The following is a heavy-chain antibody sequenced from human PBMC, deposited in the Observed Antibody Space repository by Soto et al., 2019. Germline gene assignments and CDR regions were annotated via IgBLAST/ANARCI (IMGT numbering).Heavy chain of an antibody. Sequence: HPGGSLRLSCAASGFTFSSYWMSWVRQAPGKGLEWVANIKQDGSEKYYVDSVKGRFTISRDNAKNSLYLQMNSLRAEDTAVYYCARGDVYYYGSGSYYNVDYYYYMDVWGKGT. V-gene: IGHV3-7*01. D-gene: IGHD3-10*01. J-gene: IGHJ6*03. CDR3: ARGDVYYYGSGSYYNVDYYYYMDV. CDR1: GFTFSSYW. CDR2: IKQDGSEK.